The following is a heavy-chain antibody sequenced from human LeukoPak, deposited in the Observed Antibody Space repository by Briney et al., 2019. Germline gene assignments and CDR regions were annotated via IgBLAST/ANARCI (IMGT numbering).Heavy chain of an antibody. CDR2: MNPNSGNT. Sequence: GASVKVSCKASGYTFTSYGINWVRQATGQGLEWMGWMNPNSGNTGYAQKFQGRVTMTRNTSISTAYMELSSLRSEDTAVYYCARARLLRGSYYFDYWGQGTLVTVSS. D-gene: IGHD4-23*01. J-gene: IGHJ4*02. V-gene: IGHV1-8*01. CDR1: GYTFTSYG. CDR3: ARARLLRGSYYFDY.